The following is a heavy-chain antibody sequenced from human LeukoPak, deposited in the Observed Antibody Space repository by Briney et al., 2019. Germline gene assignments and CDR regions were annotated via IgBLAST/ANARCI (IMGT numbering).Heavy chain of an antibody. CDR3: AREYYYDSRAFDI. Sequence: SVKVSCKASGGTFSNYGINWVRQAPGQGLEWMGRIVPMVGITNYAQRFQGRLTITADSSTSTAYMELRSLRSDDTAVYYCAREYYYDSRAFDIWGQGTMVTVSS. CDR1: GGTFSNYG. D-gene: IGHD3-22*01. V-gene: IGHV1-69*04. J-gene: IGHJ3*02. CDR2: IVPMVGIT.